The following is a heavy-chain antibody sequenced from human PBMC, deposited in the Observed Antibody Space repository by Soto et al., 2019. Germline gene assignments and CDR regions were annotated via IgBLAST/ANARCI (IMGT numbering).Heavy chain of an antibody. V-gene: IGHV1-18*01. J-gene: IGHJ4*02. Sequence: QVHLVQSGAEVKKPGASVKVSCKGSGYAFTTYGITWVRQAPGQGLEWMGWISAHNGNTNCAQKLQGRVTVTRDTSTSTAYMERRSLGSDDTAVYYCARGRDGDYWGQGALVTVSS. D-gene: IGHD6-6*01. CDR2: ISAHNGNT. CDR3: ARGRDGDY. CDR1: GYAFTTYG.